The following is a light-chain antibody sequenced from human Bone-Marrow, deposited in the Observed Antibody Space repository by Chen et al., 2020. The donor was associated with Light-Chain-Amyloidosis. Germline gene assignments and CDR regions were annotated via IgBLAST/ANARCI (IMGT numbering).Light chain of an antibody. V-gene: IGLV2-14*01. CDR1: SRDIGTFNY. CDR3: SSYTSTTTDVI. J-gene: IGLJ2*01. Sequence: QSALTQPASVSGSPGQSITISCTGTSRDIGTFNYVSWYQQHPGKAPQLIIFEFSNRPSGVSDRFSGSKSGNTASLTISGLQPGDEADFYCSSYTSTTTDVIFGGGTKLTVL. CDR2: EFS.